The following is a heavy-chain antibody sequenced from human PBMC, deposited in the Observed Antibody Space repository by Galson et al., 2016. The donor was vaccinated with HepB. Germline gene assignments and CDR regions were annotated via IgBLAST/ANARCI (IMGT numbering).Heavy chain of an antibody. D-gene: IGHD6-19*01. CDR2: CAYNGNI. J-gene: IGHJ4*02. CDR3: ARDCSSDCVLSKDY. Sequence: CAYNGNITNAQKFQGRVTMTTDTSTSTAYMELRSLISDDTAVYYCARDCSSDCVLSKDYWGQGTLVTVSS. V-gene: IGHV1-18*01.